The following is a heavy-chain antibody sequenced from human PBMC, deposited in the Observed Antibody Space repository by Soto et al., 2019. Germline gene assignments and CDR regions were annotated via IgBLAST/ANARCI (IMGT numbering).Heavy chain of an antibody. D-gene: IGHD2-2*01. CDR1: GYTLTELS. J-gene: IGHJ5*02. CDR2: FDPEDGET. CDR3: ATVVVVPAAMYWFDP. V-gene: IGHV1-24*01. Sequence: ASVKVSCKVSGYTLTELSMHWVRQAPGKGLEWMGGFDPEDGETIYAQRFQGRVTMTEDTSTDTAYMELSSLRSEDTAVYYCATVVVVPAAMYWFDPWGQGTLVTVSS.